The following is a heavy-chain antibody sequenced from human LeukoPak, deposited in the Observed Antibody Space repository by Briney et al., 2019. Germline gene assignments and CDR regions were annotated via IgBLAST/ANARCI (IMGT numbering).Heavy chain of an antibody. CDR3: ATERQKYFDY. CDR2: ITYDGGST. V-gene: IGHV3-43*01. J-gene: IGHJ4*02. Sequence: GGSLRLSCAASGFTFDDYTMHWVRQAPGKGLEGVSLITYDGGSTFYADSVKGRFTISRDNRKKSLYLQMNSLRTEDTALYYCATERQKYFDYWGQGTLVTVSS. CDR1: GFTFDDYT.